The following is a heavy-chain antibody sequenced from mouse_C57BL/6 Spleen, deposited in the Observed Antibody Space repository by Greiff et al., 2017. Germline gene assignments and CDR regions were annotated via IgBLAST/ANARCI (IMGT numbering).Heavy chain of an antibody. CDR1: GYTFTSYY. CDR3: ARGGLGQEFAY. J-gene: IGHJ3*01. D-gene: IGHD3-3*01. CDR2: IDPSASYT. V-gene: IGHV1-69*01. Sequence: QVQLQQPGAELVMPGASVKLSCKASGYTFTSYYMHWVKQSPGQGLEWIGEIDPSASYTSYNQKFKGKSTLTVDKSSSPAYMELSRLRSEESAVYYCARGGLGQEFAYWGQGTLVTVSA.